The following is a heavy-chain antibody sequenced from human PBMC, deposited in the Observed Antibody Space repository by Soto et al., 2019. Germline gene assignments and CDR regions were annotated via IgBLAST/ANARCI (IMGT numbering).Heavy chain of an antibody. V-gene: IGHV3-48*02. J-gene: IGHJ4*02. Sequence: EVQLVESGGGMVQPGGSLRVSCAASGFTLSSYSMHWVRQAPGKGLEWVSYISGSGGTIYYADSVKGRFTISRDNAKNSLSVQLNSLRDEDTAVYFCARATRLRSSGWSYYFDFWGQGTRVTVSS. D-gene: IGHD6-19*01. CDR1: GFTLSSYS. CDR2: ISGSGGTI. CDR3: ARATRLRSSGWSYYFDF.